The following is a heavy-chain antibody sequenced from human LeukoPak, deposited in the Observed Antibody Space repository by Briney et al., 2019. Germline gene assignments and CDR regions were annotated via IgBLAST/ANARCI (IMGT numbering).Heavy chain of an antibody. CDR2: IYYSGST. CDR1: GGSISSYY. Sequence: SETLSLTCTVSGGSISSYYWSWIRQPPGKGLEWIGYIYYSGSTNYNPSLKSRVTISVDTSKNQFSLKLSSVTAADTAVYYCARGEADLNFDYWGQGTLVTVSS. CDR3: ARGEADLNFDY. D-gene: IGHD6-13*01. V-gene: IGHV4-59*01. J-gene: IGHJ4*02.